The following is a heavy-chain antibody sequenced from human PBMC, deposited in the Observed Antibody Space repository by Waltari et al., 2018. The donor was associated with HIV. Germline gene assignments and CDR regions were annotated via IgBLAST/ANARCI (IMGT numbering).Heavy chain of an antibody. CDR1: GFTFSSYS. V-gene: IGHV3-21*01. J-gene: IGHJ6*02. CDR3: ARDTWFSPARPDDDYYYGMDV. D-gene: IGHD6-6*01. CDR2: ISSSSSYI. Sequence: EVQLVESGGGLVKPGGSLRLSCAASGFTFSSYSMNWVRQAPGKGLAWVSSISSSSSYIYYADSVKGRFTISRDNAKNSLYLQMNSLRAEDTAVYYCARDTWFSPARPDDDYYYGMDVWGQGTTVTVSS.